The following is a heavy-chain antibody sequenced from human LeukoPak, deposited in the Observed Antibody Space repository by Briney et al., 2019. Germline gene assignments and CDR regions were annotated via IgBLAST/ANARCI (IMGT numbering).Heavy chain of an antibody. V-gene: IGHV1-8*01. D-gene: IGHD2-2*01. CDR3: ARGRIVVVPAATQPRPYNWFGP. J-gene: IGHJ5*02. CDR2: MNPNSGNT. CDR1: GYTFTSYD. Sequence: ASVKVSCKASGYTFTSYDINWVRQATGQGLEWMGWMNPNSGNTGYAQKFQGRVTMTRNTSISTAYMELSSLRSEDTAVYYCARGRIVVVPAATQPRPYNWFGPWGQGTLVTVSS.